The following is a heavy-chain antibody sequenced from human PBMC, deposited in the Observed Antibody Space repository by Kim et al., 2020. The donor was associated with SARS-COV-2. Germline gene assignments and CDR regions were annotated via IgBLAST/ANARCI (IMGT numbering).Heavy chain of an antibody. CDR2: IFHSGNT. Sequence: SETLSLTCTVSGYSISSAYYWGWIRQPPGKGLEWIGSIFHSGNTYYNPSLKSRVTISVDTSKNQFSLKLSSVTAADTAVYYCARITDTNPNVVDYWGQGTLVTVSS. D-gene: IGHD1-20*01. J-gene: IGHJ4*02. V-gene: IGHV4-38-2*02. CDR1: GYSISSAYY. CDR3: ARITDTNPNVVDY.